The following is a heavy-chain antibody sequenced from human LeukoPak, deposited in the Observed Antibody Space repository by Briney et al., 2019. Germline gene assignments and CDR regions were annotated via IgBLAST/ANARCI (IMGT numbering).Heavy chain of an antibody. J-gene: IGHJ4*02. V-gene: IGHV1-18*01. CDR1: GYTFTSYG. Sequence: ASVKVSCKASGYTFTSYGISWVRQAPGQGLEWMGWISANDGNTDYQQKLQGRVTMTTDTSTSTAYMELRSLRSEDTAVYYCARDFGYDSSAPHYWGQGTLVTVSS. CDR2: ISANDGNT. CDR3: ARDFGYDSSAPHY. D-gene: IGHD3-22*01.